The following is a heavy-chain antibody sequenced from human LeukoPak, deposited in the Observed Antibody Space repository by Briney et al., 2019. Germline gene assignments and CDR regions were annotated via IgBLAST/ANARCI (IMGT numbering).Heavy chain of an antibody. V-gene: IGHV4-4*07. D-gene: IGHD3-22*01. CDR2: IYTSGST. Sequence: SETLSLTCTVSGGSISSHYWSWIRQPAGKGLEWIGRIYTSGSTNYNPSLKSRVTISVDKSKNQFSLKLSSVTAADTAVYYCARVRYYDSSGYYYFDYWGQGTLVTVSS. CDR3: ARVRYYDSSGYYYFDY. J-gene: IGHJ4*02. CDR1: GGSISSHY.